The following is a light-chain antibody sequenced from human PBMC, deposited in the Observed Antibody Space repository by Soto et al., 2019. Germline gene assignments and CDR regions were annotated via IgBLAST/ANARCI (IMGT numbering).Light chain of an antibody. V-gene: IGKV3-20*01. J-gene: IGKJ1*01. CDR3: QQYGSSPWT. CDR1: QSVSSN. Sequence: EIVLTQSPATLSVSPGERATLSCRASQSVSSNLAWYQQKPGQAPRLLIYGASSRATGIPDRFSGGGSGTDFTLTISRLEPEDFAVYYCQQYGSSPWTFGLGTKVDI. CDR2: GAS.